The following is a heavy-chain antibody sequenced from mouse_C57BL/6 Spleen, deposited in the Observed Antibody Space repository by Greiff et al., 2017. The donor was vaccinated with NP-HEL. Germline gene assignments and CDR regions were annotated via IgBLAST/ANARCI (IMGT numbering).Heavy chain of an antibody. V-gene: IGHV5-17*01. CDR2: ISSGSSTI. CDR3: AREYDGYYGYFDY. Sequence: EVQLQQSGGGLVKPGGSLKLSCAASGFTFSDYGMHWVRQAPEKGLEWVAYISSGSSTIYYADTVKGRFTISRDNAKNTLFLQMTSLRSEDTAMYYCAREYDGYYGYFDYWGQGTTLTVSS. J-gene: IGHJ2*01. CDR1: GFTFSDYG. D-gene: IGHD2-3*01.